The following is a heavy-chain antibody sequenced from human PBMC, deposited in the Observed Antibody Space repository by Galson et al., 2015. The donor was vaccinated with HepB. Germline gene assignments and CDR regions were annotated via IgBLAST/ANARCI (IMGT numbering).Heavy chain of an antibody. J-gene: IGHJ4*02. CDR1: GFTFSSYA. D-gene: IGHD2-15*01. V-gene: IGHV3-23*01. CDR2: ISGSGGST. CDR3: AKGRGRGMVVAAILAAFDY. Sequence: SLRLSCAASGFTFSSYAMSWVRQAPGKGLEWVSAISGSGGSTYYADSVKGRFTISRDNSKNTLYLQMNSLRAEDTAVYYCAKGRGRGMVVAAILAAFDYWGQATLVAVS.